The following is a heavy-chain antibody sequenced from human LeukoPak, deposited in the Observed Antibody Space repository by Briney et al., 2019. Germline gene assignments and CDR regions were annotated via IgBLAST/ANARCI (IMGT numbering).Heavy chain of an antibody. V-gene: IGHV3-21*01. CDR1: GSTFSTFS. D-gene: IGHD6-13*01. Sequence: GGSLRLSCGASGSTFSTFSMTWVRQAPGKGLEWVSSISISSTDYIYYADSVKGRFTISRDNAKNSLYLQMNSLRAEDTAVYYCARVGKSSSWYFTDYWGQGTLVTVSS. J-gene: IGHJ4*02. CDR2: ISISSTDYI. CDR3: ARVGKSSSWYFTDY.